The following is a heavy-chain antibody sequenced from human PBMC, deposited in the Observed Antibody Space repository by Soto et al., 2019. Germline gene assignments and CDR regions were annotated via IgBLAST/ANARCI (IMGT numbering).Heavy chain of an antibody. J-gene: IGHJ4*02. D-gene: IGHD3-22*01. V-gene: IGHV4-34*01. CDR2: INHSGST. Sequence: SETLSLTCAVYGGSFSGYYWSWIRQPPGKGLEWIGEINHSGSTNYNPSLKSRVTISVDTSKNQFSLKLSSVTAADTAVYYCARGSEVTYYYDSSGYYPPDYWGQGTLVTVSS. CDR1: GGSFSGYY. CDR3: ARGSEVTYYYDSSGYYPPDY.